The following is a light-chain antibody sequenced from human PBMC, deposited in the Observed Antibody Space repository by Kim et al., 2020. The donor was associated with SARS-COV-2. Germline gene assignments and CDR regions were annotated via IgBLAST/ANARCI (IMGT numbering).Light chain of an antibody. CDR1: QGISNY. V-gene: IGKV1-27*01. CDR3: LTYMGAPWT. Sequence: DIQLTQSPSTLSASVGDRATITCRASQGISNYLSWYQQKPGKVPKLLIYAESTLQSGVPPRFSGRGSGTDFTLTISSLQPVDVATYYCLTYMGAPWTFGPGSKGCIK. CDR2: AES. J-gene: IGKJ3*01.